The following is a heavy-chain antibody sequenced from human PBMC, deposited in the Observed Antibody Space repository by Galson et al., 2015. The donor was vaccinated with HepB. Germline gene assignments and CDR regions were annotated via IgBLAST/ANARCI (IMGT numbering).Heavy chain of an antibody. Sequence: SLRLSCAASGFTFSSYAMNWVRQASGQGLEWVSAISGSGGSTYYADSVKGRFTISWDDSKNTLYLQMNSLRAEDTAVYYCAKEGYGGSAFEIWGQGTMVTVSS. CDR3: AKEGYGGSAFEI. D-gene: IGHD3-16*01. V-gene: IGHV3-23*01. J-gene: IGHJ3*02. CDR1: GFTFSSYA. CDR2: ISGSGGST.